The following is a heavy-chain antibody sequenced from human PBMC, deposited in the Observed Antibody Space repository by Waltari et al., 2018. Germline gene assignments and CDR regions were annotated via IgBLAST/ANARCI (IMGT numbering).Heavy chain of an antibody. D-gene: IGHD3-10*01. Sequence: QVQLVQSGAEVKKPGASVKVSCKASGYSFASSGMHWVRQAPGQRLEWMGWIKVGKGDKKYSQKFEDRVTITRDTSAGTAYVELSSLRSEDTAVYYCARVGGDHWGQGTLVTVSS. CDR1: GYSFASSG. CDR2: IKVGKGDK. CDR3: ARVGGDH. J-gene: IGHJ5*02. V-gene: IGHV1-3*01.